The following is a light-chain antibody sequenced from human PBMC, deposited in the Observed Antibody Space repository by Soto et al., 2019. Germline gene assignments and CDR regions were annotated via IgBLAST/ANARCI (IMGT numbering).Light chain of an antibody. V-gene: IGKV1-5*03. CDR2: KAS. CDR1: QGVSSH. J-gene: IGKJ4*01. Sequence: QFTQFPSSLSASVGDRVTITCRASQGVSSHLAWHQQKPGKAPNLLIYKASSLESGVPSRFSGSGSGTEFPLTISSLQPDDFATYDCQQYNSYSTFGGGTKVDIK. CDR3: QQYNSYST.